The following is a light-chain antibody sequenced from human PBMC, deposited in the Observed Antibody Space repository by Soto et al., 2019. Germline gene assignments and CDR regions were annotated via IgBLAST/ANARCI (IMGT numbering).Light chain of an antibody. CDR1: QSVNTY. CDR2: DAS. V-gene: IGKV3-11*01. CDR3: QHRSGWPAIS. Sequence: VLTQSPVTLSFSPGDSATLSCRASQSVNTYLAWYQQKPGLPPRLLIFDASDRATGVPPRFSGSGSGTDFTLTINSLGPEDFAVYYCQHRSGWPAISCGQGTRREIK. J-gene: IGKJ5*01.